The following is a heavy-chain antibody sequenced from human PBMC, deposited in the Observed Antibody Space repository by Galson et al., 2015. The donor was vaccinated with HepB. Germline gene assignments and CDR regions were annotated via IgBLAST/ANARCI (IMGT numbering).Heavy chain of an antibody. CDR1: GFTFSSYG. V-gene: IGHV3-30*18. D-gene: IGHD4-17*01. CDR2: ISYDGSNK. J-gene: IGHJ4*02. Sequence: LRLSCAASGFTFSSYGMHWVRQAPGKGLEWVAVISYDGSNKYYADSVKGRFTISRDNSKNTLCLQMNSLRAEDTAVYYCAKDLKGDDYGDLDYWGQGTLVTVSS. CDR3: AKDLKGDDYGDLDY.